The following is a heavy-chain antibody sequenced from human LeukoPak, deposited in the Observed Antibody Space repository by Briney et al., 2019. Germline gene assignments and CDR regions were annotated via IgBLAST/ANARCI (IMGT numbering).Heavy chain of an antibody. CDR3: AKVHHYDYYSDRCKTLCGVLDL. V-gene: IGHV3-23*03. J-gene: IGHJ3*01. CDR2: INSFSNKT. CDR1: EFAFKNYA. Sequence: PGGSLRLSCVASEFAFKNYAMTWVRQAPGKGLEWISIINSFSNKTYYADSVKGRFVISRDNSKNTLSLQMNSLRVGDTAVYYCAKVHHYDYYSDRCKTLCGVLDLWGQGTPVTVSS. D-gene: IGHD3-3*01.